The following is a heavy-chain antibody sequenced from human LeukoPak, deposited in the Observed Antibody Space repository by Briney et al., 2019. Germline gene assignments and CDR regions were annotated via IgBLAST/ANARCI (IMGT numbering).Heavy chain of an antibody. CDR2: IFPSGGEI. Sequence: GGSLRLSCEASGFTFSTFAMIWVRQPPGKGLEWVSSIFPSGGEIHYADSVRGRFTISRDNSKSTLSLQMNSLRAEDTAIYYCANEKEESHYYYYYYMDVWGKGTTVTVSS. J-gene: IGHJ6*03. V-gene: IGHV3-23*01. CDR1: GFTFSTFA. CDR3: ANEKEESHYYYYYYMDV.